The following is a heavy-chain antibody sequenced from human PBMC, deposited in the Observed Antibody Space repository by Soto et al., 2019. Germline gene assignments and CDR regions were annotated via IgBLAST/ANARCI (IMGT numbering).Heavy chain of an antibody. CDR1: GDSISRYY. Sequence: QVHLQESGPGLVKPSETLSLTCTVSGDSISRYYWTWIRQPPGKGLEWIGYIFHTGSTNYNTSLKSRATISIEPSKTQFSLQRTSVTAADTAMFYWATLDGALNYGGQGTLVTFSS. CDR2: IFHTGST. D-gene: IGHD3-10*01. V-gene: IGHV4-59*01. J-gene: IGHJ4*02. CDR3: ATLDGALNY.